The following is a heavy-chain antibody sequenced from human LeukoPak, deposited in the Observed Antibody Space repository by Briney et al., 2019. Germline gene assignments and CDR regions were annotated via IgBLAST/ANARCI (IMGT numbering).Heavy chain of an antibody. CDR1: GYIFTNYY. Sequence: ASVKVSCKASGYIFTNYYVHWVRQAPGQGLEWMGVIDPSGGSTTYAQKFQGRVTMTRDTSTRTVYMELSSLRSEDTAVYYCARGTRIAAPLDYWGQGTLVTVSS. D-gene: IGHD6-6*01. CDR3: ARGTRIAAPLDY. J-gene: IGHJ4*02. V-gene: IGHV1-46*01. CDR2: IDPSGGST.